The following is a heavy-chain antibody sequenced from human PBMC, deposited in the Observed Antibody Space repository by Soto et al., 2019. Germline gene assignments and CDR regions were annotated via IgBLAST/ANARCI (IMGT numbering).Heavy chain of an antibody. CDR1: GYTFTSYG. CDR3: ARDPGSRGYSYGDAYYYGMDV. Sequence: SVNVSCKASGYTFTSYGISWVRQAPGQGLEWMGWISAYNGNTNYAQKLQGRVTMTTDTSTSTAYMELRSLRSDDTAMYYCARDPGSRGYSYGDAYYYGMDVRGQGSTGTVSS. V-gene: IGHV1-18*01. J-gene: IGHJ6*02. CDR2: ISAYNGNT. D-gene: IGHD5-18*01.